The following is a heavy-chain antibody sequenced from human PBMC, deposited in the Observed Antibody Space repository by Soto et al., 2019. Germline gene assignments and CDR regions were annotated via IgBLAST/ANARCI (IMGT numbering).Heavy chain of an antibody. CDR3: ARDYSGHGMDV. Sequence: GASVKVSCKTSGYTFTAYHIHWVRQAPGQGLEWMGWINPNSGGANYAQKFEGRATMTRDTSISTVYMELSRLGSDDTALYYCARDYSGHGMDVWGQGTTVTVSS. D-gene: IGHD1-26*01. V-gene: IGHV1-2*02. CDR2: INPNSGGA. J-gene: IGHJ6*02. CDR1: GYTFTAYH.